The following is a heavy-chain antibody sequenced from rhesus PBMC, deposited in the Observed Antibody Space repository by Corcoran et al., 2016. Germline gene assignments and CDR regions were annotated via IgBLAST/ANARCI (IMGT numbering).Heavy chain of an antibody. J-gene: IGHJ4*01. D-gene: IGHD1-14*01. CDR3: ATVLGAGTTSWTFDY. CDR1: GYTFTQLS. V-gene: IGHV1-156*01. CDR2: VYPVYGEI. Sequence: EVQLVQSGADVTKPGASVKVSCKVSGYTFTQLSIHWVRQAPGTGLEWMGGVYPVYGEIIHAEKFQGRVTMTEDTSTDTAYMELSSLRSEDTAVYYCATVLGAGTTSWTFDYWGQGVLVTVSS.